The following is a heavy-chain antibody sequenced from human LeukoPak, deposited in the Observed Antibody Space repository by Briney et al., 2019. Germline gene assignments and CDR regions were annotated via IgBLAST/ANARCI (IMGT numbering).Heavy chain of an antibody. V-gene: IGHV4-61*02. Sequence: SQTLSLTCTVSGGSIISDSYYWSWIRQPAGKGLEWIGRIYTTGSTNYNPSLESRVTISIDTSKNQFSLKLSSVTAADTAVYYCARGPYCSTIHRSGCYMDVWGKGTTVTVSS. D-gene: IGHD2-2*01. CDR1: GGSIISDSYY. J-gene: IGHJ6*03. CDR3: ARGPYCSTIHRSGCYMDV. CDR2: IYTTGST.